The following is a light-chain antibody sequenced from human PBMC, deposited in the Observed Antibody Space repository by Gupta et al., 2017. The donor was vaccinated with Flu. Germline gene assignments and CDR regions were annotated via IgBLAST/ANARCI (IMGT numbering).Light chain of an antibody. CDR1: QSIISY. CDR2: AAS. CDR3: QQSYSTRFT. V-gene: IGKV1-39*01. Sequence: DIQMTQSPSSLSASVGDRVTITCRASQSIISYLNWYQQKPGKAPKLLIYAASSLQSGVPSRFSGSGSGTDFTLPISSLQPEDFATYYCQQSYSTRFTFGPGTKVDIK. J-gene: IGKJ3*01.